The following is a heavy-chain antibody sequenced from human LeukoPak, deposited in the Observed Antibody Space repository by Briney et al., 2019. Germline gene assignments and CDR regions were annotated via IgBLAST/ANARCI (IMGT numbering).Heavy chain of an antibody. Sequence: GGSLRLSCAASGFTSGIYATSWVRQAPGKGLEWVSAFSGGGDSFYADSVRGRFSVSADKSKNILYLQMNSLRDEDTAVYYCARDLIAVAGPHDYWGQGTLVTVSS. V-gene: IGHV3-23*01. CDR2: FSGGGDS. CDR1: GFTSGIYA. D-gene: IGHD6-19*01. J-gene: IGHJ4*02. CDR3: ARDLIAVAGPHDY.